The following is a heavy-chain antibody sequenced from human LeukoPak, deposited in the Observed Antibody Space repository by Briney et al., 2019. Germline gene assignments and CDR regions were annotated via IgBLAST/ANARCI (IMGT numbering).Heavy chain of an antibody. CDR2: ISAYNGNT. V-gene: IGHV1-18*01. CDR1: GYTFTSYG. CDR3: ARDPPRRVHIAVAGRGDY. J-gene: IGHJ4*02. D-gene: IGHD6-19*01. Sequence: ASVKVSCKASGYTFTSYGISWVRQAPGQGLEWMGWISAYNGNTNYAQKLQGRVTMTTDTSTSTAYMELRSLRSDDTAVYYCARDPPRRVHIAVAGRGDYWGQGTLVTVSS.